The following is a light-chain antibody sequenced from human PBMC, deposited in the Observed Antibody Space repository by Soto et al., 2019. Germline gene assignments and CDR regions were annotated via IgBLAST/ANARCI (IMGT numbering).Light chain of an antibody. Sequence: EIVMTQSPATLSVSPGERATLSCRDSQSVAGNLAWYQQIPGQAPRLIIYGTSTRETGIPARFSGSGSGTEFTLTITSLQPEDFATYYCQQANSFPITFGQGTQVDIK. CDR3: QQANSFPIT. CDR2: GTS. V-gene: IGKV3-15*01. CDR1: QSVAGN. J-gene: IGKJ1*01.